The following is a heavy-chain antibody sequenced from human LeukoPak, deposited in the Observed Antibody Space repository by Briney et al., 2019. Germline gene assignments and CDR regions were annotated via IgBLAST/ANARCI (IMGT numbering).Heavy chain of an antibody. CDR3: VKALGYCSGGSCLAFDI. V-gene: IGHV3-64D*06. CDR1: GFTFSNYA. J-gene: IGHJ3*02. D-gene: IGHD2-15*01. Sequence: WGSLRLSCSASGFTFSNYAMHWVRQAPGKGLEYVSAISSNGGSTYYADSVKGRFTISRDNSKNTLYLQMSSLRTEDTAVYYCVKALGYCSGGSCLAFDIWGQGTMFAVSS. CDR2: ISSNGGST.